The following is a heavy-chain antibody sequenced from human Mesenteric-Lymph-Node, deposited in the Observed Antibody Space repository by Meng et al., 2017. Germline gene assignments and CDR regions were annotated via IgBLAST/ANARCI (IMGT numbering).Heavy chain of an antibody. CDR1: GGSISSYY. V-gene: IGHV4-59*08. CDR3: ARQSGYFDY. CDR2: IYYSGST. J-gene: IGHJ4*02. D-gene: IGHD3-10*01. Sequence: GRLRGSGPGLVKPSETLSLTCTVSGGSISSYYWSWIRQPPGKGLEWIGHIYYSGSTNYNPSLKSRVTISVDTSKNQFSLKLSSVTATDTAVCYCARQSGYFDYWGQGTLVTVSS.